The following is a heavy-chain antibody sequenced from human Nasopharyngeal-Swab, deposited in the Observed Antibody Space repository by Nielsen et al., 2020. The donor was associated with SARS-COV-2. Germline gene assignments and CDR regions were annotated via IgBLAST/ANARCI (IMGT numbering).Heavy chain of an antibody. CDR3: ARERGRGGIWNYYYYYMDV. CDR2: IYYSGST. CDR1: GGSISSSSYY. V-gene: IGHV4-39*07. Sequence: SETLSLTCTVSGGSISSSSYYWGWIRQPPGKGLEWIGSIYYSGSTYYNPSLKSRVTISVDTSKNQLSLKLSSVTAADTAVYYCARERGRGGIWNYYYYYMDVWGKETTVTVSS. J-gene: IGHJ6*03. D-gene: IGHD3-10*01.